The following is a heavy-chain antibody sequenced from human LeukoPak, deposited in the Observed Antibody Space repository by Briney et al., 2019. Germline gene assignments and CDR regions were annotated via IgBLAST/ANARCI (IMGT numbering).Heavy chain of an antibody. V-gene: IGHV4-34*01. CDR3: ARRGYSSRSDY. CDR2: INHSGST. D-gene: IGHD5-18*01. J-gene: IGHJ4*02. CDR1: GYSISSGYY. Sequence: SETLSLTCTVSGYSISSGYYWSWIRQPPGKGLEWIGEINHSGSTNYNPSLKSRVTISVDTSKNQFSLKLSSVTAADTAVYYCARRGYSSRSDYWGQGTLVTVSS.